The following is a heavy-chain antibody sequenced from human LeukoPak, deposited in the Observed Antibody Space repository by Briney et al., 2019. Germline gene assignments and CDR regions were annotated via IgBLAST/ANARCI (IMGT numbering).Heavy chain of an antibody. CDR2: ISGSDDSA. CDR3: ARRFDY. J-gene: IGHJ4*02. V-gene: IGHV3-23*01. CDR1: GFTFSSYA. Sequence: GGSLRLSCATSGFTFSSYAMNWVRQAPGKGLEWVSAISGSDDSAYYADSVKGRFTISRDNAKNSLYLQMNSLRAEDTALYYCARRFDYWGQGTLVTVSS.